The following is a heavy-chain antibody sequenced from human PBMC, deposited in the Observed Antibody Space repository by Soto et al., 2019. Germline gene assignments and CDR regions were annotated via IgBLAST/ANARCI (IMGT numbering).Heavy chain of an antibody. CDR1: GFTFSIYA. CDR2: ISASGGDT. Sequence: EVQLLESGGGLVQPGGSLRLSCAASGFTFSIYAMTWVRQAPGKGLEWVAAISASGGDTYYADSVKGRFTISRDKSKNTLYLQMNSLRAEDTALYYCAKNGPVWFGESARRKFDYWGQGTLVTVSS. D-gene: IGHD3-10*01. V-gene: IGHV3-23*01. CDR3: AKNGPVWFGESARRKFDY. J-gene: IGHJ4*02.